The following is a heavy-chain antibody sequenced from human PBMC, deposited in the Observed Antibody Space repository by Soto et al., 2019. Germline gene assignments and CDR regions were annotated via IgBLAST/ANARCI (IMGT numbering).Heavy chain of an antibody. D-gene: IGHD2-15*01. J-gene: IGHJ4*02. CDR3: ARLDLVVAARAFDY. CDR1: GGSISSSSYY. CDR2: IYYSGST. Sequence: SETLSLTCTVSGGSISSSSYYWGWIRKPPGKGLEWIGSIYYSGSTYYNPSLKSRVTISVDTSKNQFSLKLSSVTAADTAVNYCARLDLVVAARAFDYWGQGTLVTVSS. V-gene: IGHV4-39*01.